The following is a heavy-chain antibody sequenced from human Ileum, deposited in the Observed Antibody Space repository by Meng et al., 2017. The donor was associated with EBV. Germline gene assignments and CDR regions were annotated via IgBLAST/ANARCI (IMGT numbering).Heavy chain of an antibody. Sequence: QVQLREWGPGLVKSSGTLSLTCGVSGDSMTNNNWWTWVRQPPGKGLEWIGEIYHSGSTNYNPSLQSRATISVDMSKKQFSLKLRSVTAADTAVYYCAGDPHSGSPHWGQGTLVTVSS. CDR3: AGDPHSGSPH. D-gene: IGHD1-26*01. J-gene: IGHJ4*02. CDR1: GDSMTNNNW. CDR2: IYHSGST. V-gene: IGHV4-4*02.